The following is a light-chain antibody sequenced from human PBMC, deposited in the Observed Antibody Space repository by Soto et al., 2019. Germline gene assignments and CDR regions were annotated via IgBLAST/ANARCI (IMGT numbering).Light chain of an antibody. CDR1: QSISIY. CDR2: AAS. Sequence: DIHMTHAPSSLSASVLYRVTITFLSSQSISIYLNWYQQKPGKAPKLLIYAASSLQSGVPSRFSGSGSGTDFTLTISSLQPDDFATYYCQHYKMYSPWTFGQGTKVDIK. J-gene: IGKJ1*01. CDR3: QHYKMYSPWT. V-gene: IGKV1-39*01.